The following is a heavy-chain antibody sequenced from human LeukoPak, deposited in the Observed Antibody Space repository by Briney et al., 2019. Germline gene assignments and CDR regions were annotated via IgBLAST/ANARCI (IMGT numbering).Heavy chain of an antibody. CDR1: GYTFTSYY. CDR2: INPSGGST. D-gene: IGHD3-16*01. J-gene: IGHJ4*02. V-gene: IGHV1-46*01. Sequence: ASVKVSCKASGYTFTSYYMHWVRQAPGQGLEWMGIINPSGGSTSYAQKFQGRVTMTRDMSTSTVYMELSSLRSEDTAVYYCAKSPPLRLGEFDWGQGTLVTVSS. CDR3: AKSPPLRLGEFD.